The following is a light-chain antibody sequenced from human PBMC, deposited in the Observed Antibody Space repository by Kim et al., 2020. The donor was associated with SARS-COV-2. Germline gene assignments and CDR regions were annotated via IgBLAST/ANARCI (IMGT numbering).Light chain of an antibody. CDR1: KVGDKY. CDR3: QAWDSSTYV. Sequence: SYELTQPPSVSVSPGQTASITCSGDKVGDKYACWYQQKPGQSPVLVIYQDSKRPSGIPERFSGSNSGNTATLTISGTQAMDEADYYGQAWDSSTYVFGTG. J-gene: IGLJ1*01. CDR2: QDS. V-gene: IGLV3-1*01.